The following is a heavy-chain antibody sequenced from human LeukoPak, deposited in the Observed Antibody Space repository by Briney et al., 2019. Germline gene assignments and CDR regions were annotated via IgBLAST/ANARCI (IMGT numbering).Heavy chain of an antibody. D-gene: IGHD2-2*03. V-gene: IGHV1-69*04. CDR1: GYTFTSYD. CDR2: IIPILGIA. CDR3: ARLVGYCSSTSCPTPLDY. Sequence: ASVKVSCKASGYTFTSYDINWVRQAPGQGLEWMGRIIPILGIANYAQKFQGRVTITADKSTSTAYMELSSLRSEDTAVYYCARLVGYCSSTSCPTPLDYWGQRTLATVSS. J-gene: IGHJ4*02.